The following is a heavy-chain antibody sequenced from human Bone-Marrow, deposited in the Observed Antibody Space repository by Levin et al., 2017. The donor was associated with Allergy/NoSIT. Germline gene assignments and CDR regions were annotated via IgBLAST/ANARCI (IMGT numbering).Heavy chain of an antibody. CDR3: ARHAGPIHLWLMDY. CDR2: VYYSGST. Sequence: GSLRLSCTVSGGSISTYYWSWIRQPPGKGLEWIGYVYYSGSTNYNPSLKSRVTMSVDTSKNHLSLKLSSVTAADTALYYCARHAGPIHLWLMDYWGQGTLVTVSS. V-gene: IGHV4-59*08. D-gene: IGHD5-18*01. J-gene: IGHJ4*02. CDR1: GGSISTYY.